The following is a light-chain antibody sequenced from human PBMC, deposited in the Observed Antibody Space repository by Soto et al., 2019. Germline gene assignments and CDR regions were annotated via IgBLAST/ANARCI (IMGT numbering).Light chain of an antibody. J-gene: IGKJ4*01. V-gene: IGKV1-9*01. CDR1: QGINDY. Sequence: DIPLTQSPSFLSASVGDRVTITCRASQGINDYLAWYQQKPGKAPKLLIYAASTLQSEVPSRFSGSTSGTEVTLTISSLQLEDFATYYCQQFNTYPLTFGGGTKVEFK. CDR3: QQFNTYPLT. CDR2: AAS.